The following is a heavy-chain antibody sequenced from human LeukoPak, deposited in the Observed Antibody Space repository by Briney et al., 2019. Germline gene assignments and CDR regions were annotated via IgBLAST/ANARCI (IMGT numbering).Heavy chain of an antibody. V-gene: IGHV4-34*01. CDR1: GVSISSYY. CDR2: INHSGST. CDR3: ARLRVRGVIYDAFDI. D-gene: IGHD3-10*01. J-gene: IGHJ3*02. Sequence: SETLSLTCTVSGVSISSYYWSWIRQPPGKGLEWIGEINHSGSTNYNPSLKSRVTISVDTSKNQFSLKLSSVTAADTAVYYCARLRVRGVIYDAFDIWGQGTMVTVSS.